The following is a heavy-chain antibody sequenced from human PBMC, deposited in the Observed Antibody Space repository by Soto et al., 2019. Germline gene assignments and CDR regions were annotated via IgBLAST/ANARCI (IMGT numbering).Heavy chain of an antibody. Sequence: SGGSLRLSCAASGFTFSDYYMSWIRQAPGKGLEWVSYISSSGSTIYYADSVKGRFTISRDNAKNSLYLQMNSLRAEDTAVYYCARHYPRRRLQTDGFDYWGQATLVTVSS. CDR2: ISSSGSTI. J-gene: IGHJ4*02. V-gene: IGHV3-11*01. CDR3: ARHYPRRRLQTDGFDY. D-gene: IGHD6-6*01. CDR1: GFTFSDYY.